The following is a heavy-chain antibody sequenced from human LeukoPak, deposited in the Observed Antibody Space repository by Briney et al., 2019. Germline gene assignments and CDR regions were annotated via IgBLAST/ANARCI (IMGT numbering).Heavy chain of an antibody. CDR2: MNPNSGNT. D-gene: IGHD3-3*01. Sequence: ASVKVSCKASGYTFTSYDINWVRQATGQGLEWMGWMNPNSGNTGYAQKFQGRVTMTRNTSISTAYMELSSLRSEDTAVYYCARVDDFWSPYYYMDVWGKGTTVTVSS. CDR1: GYTFTSYD. J-gene: IGHJ6*03. V-gene: IGHV1-8*01. CDR3: ARVDDFWSPYYYMDV.